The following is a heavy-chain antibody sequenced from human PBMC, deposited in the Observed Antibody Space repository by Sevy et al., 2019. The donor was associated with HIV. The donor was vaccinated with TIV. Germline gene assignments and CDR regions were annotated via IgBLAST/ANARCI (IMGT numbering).Heavy chain of an antibody. J-gene: IGHJ4*02. CDR3: ATTSDSYTVAY. Sequence: VESLKISCKGSGYSFTSYWIGWVRQMPGKGLEWMGIIYPGDSDTRDSPSFRGQVTISADKSISTAYLQWSSLKASDTAMYYCATTSDSYTVAYWGQGTLVTVSS. CDR2: IYPGDSDT. CDR1: GYSFTSYW. D-gene: IGHD1-26*01. V-gene: IGHV5-51*01.